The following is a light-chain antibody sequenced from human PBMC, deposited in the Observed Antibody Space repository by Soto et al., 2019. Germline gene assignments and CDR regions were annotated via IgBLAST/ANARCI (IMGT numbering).Light chain of an antibody. CDR2: GAS. CDR1: QSLSSNY. V-gene: IGKV3-20*01. Sequence: EIVLTQSPGTLSLSPGERATLSCRASQSLSSNYLAWYQQKPGQAPRLLIYGASSRATGIPDKFSGSGSGTDFILTISRLEPEDFAVYYCQQYGSSPENTFGQGTKLEIK. J-gene: IGKJ2*01. CDR3: QQYGSSPENT.